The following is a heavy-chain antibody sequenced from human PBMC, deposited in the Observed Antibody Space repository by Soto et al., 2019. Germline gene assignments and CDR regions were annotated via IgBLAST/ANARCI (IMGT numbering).Heavy chain of an antibody. J-gene: IGHJ5*02. V-gene: IGHV4-34*01. CDR2: INHSGST. D-gene: IGHD3-9*01. CDR3: ARAGPYYDSLTGYYNRYSRWFDP. CDR1: GGSFSGYY. Sequence: PSETLSLTCAVYGGSFSGYYWSWIRQPPGKGLEWIGEINHSGSTNYNPSLKSRVTISVDTSKNQFSLKLSSVTAADTAVYYCARAGPYYDSLTGYYNRYSRWFDPWGQGTLVTVSS.